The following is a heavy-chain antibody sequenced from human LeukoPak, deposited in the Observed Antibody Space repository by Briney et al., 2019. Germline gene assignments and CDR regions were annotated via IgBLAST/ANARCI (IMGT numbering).Heavy chain of an antibody. CDR1: GGTFSSYA. CDR2: IIPIFGTA. Sequence: GASVKVSCKASGGTFSSYAISWVRQAPGQGLEWMGGIIPIFGTANYAQKFQGRVAITADESTSTAYMELSSLRSEDTAVYYCARYGGNNAFDIWGQGTMVTVSS. D-gene: IGHD4-23*01. J-gene: IGHJ3*02. V-gene: IGHV1-69*13. CDR3: ARYGGNNAFDI.